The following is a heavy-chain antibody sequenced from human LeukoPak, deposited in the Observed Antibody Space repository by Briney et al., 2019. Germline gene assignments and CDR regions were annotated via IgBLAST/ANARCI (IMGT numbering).Heavy chain of an antibody. V-gene: IGHV3-48*03. CDR1: GFTFSSYE. CDR2: ISSSGSTI. D-gene: IGHD3-22*01. J-gene: IGHJ4*02. CDR3: ARETYYYDSSGYYGIDY. Sequence: GGSLRLSCAASGFTFSSYEMNWVRQAPGKGLEWVSYISSSGSTIYYADSVKGRFTISRDNAKNSLYLQMNSLRAEDTAVYYCARETYYYDSSGYYGIDYWGQGTLVTVSS.